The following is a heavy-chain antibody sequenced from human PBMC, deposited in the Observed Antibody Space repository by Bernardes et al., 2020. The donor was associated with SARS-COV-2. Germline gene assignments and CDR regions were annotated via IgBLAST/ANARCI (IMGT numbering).Heavy chain of an antibody. V-gene: IGHV3-9*01. CDR3: AKDLSASGLEGFDY. CDR2: ISWNSGSI. J-gene: IGHJ4*02. Sequence: GGSLRLSCAASGFTFDDYAMHWVRQAPGKGLEWVSGISWNSGSIGYADSVKGRFTISRDNAKNSLYLQMNSLRAEDTALYYCAKDLSASGLEGFDYWGQGTLVTVSS. CDR1: GFTFDDYA. D-gene: IGHD3-10*01.